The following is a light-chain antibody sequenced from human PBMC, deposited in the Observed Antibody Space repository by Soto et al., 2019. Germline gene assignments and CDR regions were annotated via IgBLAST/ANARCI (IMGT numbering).Light chain of an antibody. CDR3: QSYDSRLSAWV. Sequence: QAVVTQPPSVSGAPGQRVTISCTGSSPNIGAGYDVHWYQQLPGTAPKLLIYGNANRPSGVPDRFSGSKSGTSASLAITGLQAEDEADYYCQSYDSRLSAWVFGGGTQLTVL. CDR2: GNA. CDR1: SPNIGAGYD. V-gene: IGLV1-40*01. J-gene: IGLJ3*02.